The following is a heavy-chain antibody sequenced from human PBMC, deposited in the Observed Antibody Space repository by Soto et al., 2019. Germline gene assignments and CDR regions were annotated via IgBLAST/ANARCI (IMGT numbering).Heavy chain of an antibody. V-gene: IGHV3-74*01. CDR2: INSDGSST. CDR1: GFTFSNYW. Sequence: EVQLVESGGGLVQPGGSLRHSCAASGFTFSNYWMHWVRQDPGKGLVWVSRINSDGSSTNYADSVKGRFTISRDNAKNTLYLQMNSLRAEDTAVYYCASGLVEYSSSWYDYWGQGTLVTVSS. D-gene: IGHD6-13*01. J-gene: IGHJ4*02. CDR3: ASGLVEYSSSWYDY.